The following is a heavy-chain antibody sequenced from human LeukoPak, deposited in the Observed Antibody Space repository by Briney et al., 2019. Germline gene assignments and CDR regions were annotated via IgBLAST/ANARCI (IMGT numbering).Heavy chain of an antibody. CDR1: GGSFSGYY. V-gene: IGHV4-34*01. CDR2: INHSGST. D-gene: IGHD3-10*01. Sequence: SETLSLTCAVYGGSFSGYYWSWIRQPPGKGLEWIGEINHSGSTNYNPSLKSRVTISVDTSKNQFSLKLSSVTAADTAVYYCARRSRGSFGSYYYMDVWGKGTTVTISS. J-gene: IGHJ6*03. CDR3: ARRSRGSFGSYYYMDV.